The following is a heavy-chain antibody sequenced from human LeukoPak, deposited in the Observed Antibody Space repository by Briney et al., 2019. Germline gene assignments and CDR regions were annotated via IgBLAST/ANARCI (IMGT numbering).Heavy chain of an antibody. D-gene: IGHD5-12*01. J-gene: IGHJ6*03. CDR3: AKGGGYEAQYYYYYLDV. Sequence: GRSLRLSCAASGFSFSDYAIYWVRQTPGKGLEWVAFIRYDGSNKIYADSVKGRFTISRDNSKNTLYLQMKSLRAEDTAVYYCAKGGGYEAQYYYYYLDVWGKGTTVTISS. CDR1: GFSFSDYA. V-gene: IGHV3-30*02. CDR2: IRYDGSNK.